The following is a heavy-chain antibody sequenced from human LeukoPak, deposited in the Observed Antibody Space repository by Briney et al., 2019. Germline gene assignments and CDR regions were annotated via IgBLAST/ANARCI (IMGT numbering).Heavy chain of an antibody. CDR2: IYPGDSDT. D-gene: IGHD3-22*01. J-gene: IGHJ4*02. CDR3: ARPARYYDSMEGFDY. CDR1: GYSFTSYW. V-gene: IGHV5-51*01. Sequence: GESLKISCKGSGYSFTSYWIGWVRQMPGKGLEWMGIIYPGDSDTRYSPSFQGQVTISADKPISTAYLQWSSLKASDTAMYYCARPARYYDSMEGFDYWGQGTLVTVSS.